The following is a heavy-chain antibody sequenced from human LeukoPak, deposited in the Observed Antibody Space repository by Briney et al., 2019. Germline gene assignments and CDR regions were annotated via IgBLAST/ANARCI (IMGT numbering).Heavy chain of an antibody. CDR2: IYSSGNT. Sequence: PSQTLSLTCTVSGDSITSGRYYWSWIRQPAGKELEWIGRIYSSGNTDYHPYIVSLKSRVTLSLDTSKSQFFLDLTSVTAADTAVYYCARAAAVTGQFDFWGQGTLVTVSS. V-gene: IGHV4-61*02. CDR1: GDSITSGRYY. CDR3: ARAAAVTGQFDF. J-gene: IGHJ4*02. D-gene: IGHD6-19*01.